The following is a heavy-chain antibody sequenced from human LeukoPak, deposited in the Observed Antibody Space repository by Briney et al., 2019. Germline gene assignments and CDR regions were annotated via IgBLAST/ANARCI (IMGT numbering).Heavy chain of an antibody. J-gene: IGHJ3*01. V-gene: IGHV4-61*02. Sequence: SETLSLTCTVPGGSISSGSFYWSWIRQPAGRGLEWIGRIYTSGSTTYDPSLKGRVAMSVDTSKNQFSLKLSSVTAADTAVYYCAGVLFRAFDLWGQGTMVTVSS. CDR3: AGVLFRAFDL. CDR1: GGSISSGSFY. D-gene: IGHD2/OR15-2a*01. CDR2: IYTSGST.